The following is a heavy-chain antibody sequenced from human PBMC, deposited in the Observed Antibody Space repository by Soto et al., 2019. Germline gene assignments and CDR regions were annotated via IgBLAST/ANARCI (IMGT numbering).Heavy chain of an antibody. CDR3: ARDGYFDQ. J-gene: IGHJ4*02. Sequence: QVQLVQSGAEVKKPADSVRVSCKASGYTITSYGIGWVRQAPGQGLEWMGWISANNGNTKYAQKIQGRVTITTDASTSTAYMELRSLRSDDAAVYYCARDGYFDQWGQGALVTVSS. CDR1: GYTITSYG. CDR2: ISANNGNT. V-gene: IGHV1-18*01.